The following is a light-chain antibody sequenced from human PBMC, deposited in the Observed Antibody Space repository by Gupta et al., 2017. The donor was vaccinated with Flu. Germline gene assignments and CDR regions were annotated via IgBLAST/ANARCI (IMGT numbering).Light chain of an antibody. CDR2: DDR. CDR1: TIGIKS. J-gene: IGLJ2*01. Sequence: SYVLTQPPSVSVAPGQTARISCGGTTIGIKSVNGDRQKPGQAPVLAVYDDRDRPSGIPERLSGSNSGNTAKLTISRVEAGEDGDYYCQVWDNGHVVFGGGTKLTVL. V-gene: IGLV3-21*02. CDR3: QVWDNGHVV.